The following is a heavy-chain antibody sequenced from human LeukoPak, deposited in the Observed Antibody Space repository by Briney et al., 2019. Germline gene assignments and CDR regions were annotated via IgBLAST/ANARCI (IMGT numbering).Heavy chain of an antibody. D-gene: IGHD1-1*01. CDR2: INPNSGGT. CDR1: GYTFTGYY. Sequence: ASVKVSCKASGYTFTGYYMHWVRQAPGQGLEWMGWINPNSGGTNYAQKFQGRVTMTRDTSISTAYMELSRLRSDDTAVYYCARSWNDWEVAGYWGQGTLVTVSS. J-gene: IGHJ4*02. V-gene: IGHV1-2*02. CDR3: ARSWNDWEVAGY.